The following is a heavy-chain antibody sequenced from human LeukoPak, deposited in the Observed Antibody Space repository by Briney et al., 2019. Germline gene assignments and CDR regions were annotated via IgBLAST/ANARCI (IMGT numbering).Heavy chain of an antibody. J-gene: IGHJ5*02. CDR2: ISAYNGNT. D-gene: IGHD3-10*01. CDR3: ARAHERYYYGSGSQHNWFDP. V-gene: IGHV1-18*01. CDR1: GYTFTSYG. Sequence: ASVKVSCKASGYTFTSYGISWVRQAPGQGLEWMGWISAYNGNTNYAQKLQGRVTMTTDTSTSTAYMELRSLRSDDTAVYYCARAHERYYYGSGSQHNWFDPWGQGTLVTVSS.